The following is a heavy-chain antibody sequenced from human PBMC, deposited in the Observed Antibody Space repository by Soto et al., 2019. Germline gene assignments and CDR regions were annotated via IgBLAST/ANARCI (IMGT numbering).Heavy chain of an antibody. CDR1: GFSFSDSY. D-gene: IGHD3-10*01. J-gene: IGHJ6*02. Sequence: QVQLVESGGGLVKPGGSLRLSCAASGFSFSDSYMSWVRQAPGKGLEWVAYISGSSGYTGYADSVKGRFTISRDNAKNSLYLQMNSLRVEDTAVYYCARGRGGYGPPDVLGQGTPVTVSS. V-gene: IGHV3-11*06. CDR2: ISGSSGYT. CDR3: ARGRGGYGPPDV.